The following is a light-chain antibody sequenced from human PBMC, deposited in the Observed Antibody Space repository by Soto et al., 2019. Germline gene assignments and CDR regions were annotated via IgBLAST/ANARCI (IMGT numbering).Light chain of an antibody. CDR1: SSDVGTYNL. CDR3: CSYAENNSLL. Sequence: QSVLTQPASGSGSPGQSITISCTGTSSDVGTYNLVSWYQHHPGKAPKLMIYEGSRRPSGVSNRFSGSKSANTSSLTISGLQAEDEANYHCCSYAENNSLLFGGGTKLTVL. J-gene: IGLJ2*01. V-gene: IGLV2-23*01. CDR2: EGS.